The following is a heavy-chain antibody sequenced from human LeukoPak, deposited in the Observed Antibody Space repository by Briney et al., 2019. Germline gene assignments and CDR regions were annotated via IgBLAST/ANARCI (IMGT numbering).Heavy chain of an antibody. D-gene: IGHD3-10*02. J-gene: IGHJ6*04. CDR2: VSSSGSTI. CDR3: AELGITMIGGV. CDR1: GFTFSSFA. Sequence: GGSLRLSCAASGFTFSSFAMSWIRQAPGKGLEWVSYVSSSGSTIYYADSVKGRFTISRDNAKNSLYLQMNSLRAEDTAVYYCAELGITMIGGVWGKGTTVTISS. V-gene: IGHV3-48*03.